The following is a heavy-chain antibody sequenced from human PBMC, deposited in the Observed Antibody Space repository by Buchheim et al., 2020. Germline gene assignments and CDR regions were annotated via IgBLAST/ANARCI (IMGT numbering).Heavy chain of an antibody. J-gene: IGHJ6*02. Sequence: QVQLVESGGGVVQPGRSLRLSCAASGFTFSSYAMHWVRQAPGKGLEWVAVISYDGSNKYYADSVKGRFTISRDNSKNTLYLQMNSLRAEDTAVYYCARGKQYSSSWYRDYYYYYGTDVWGQGTT. CDR1: GFTFSSYA. D-gene: IGHD6-13*01. V-gene: IGHV3-30-3*01. CDR3: ARGKQYSSSWYRDYYYYYGTDV. CDR2: ISYDGSNK.